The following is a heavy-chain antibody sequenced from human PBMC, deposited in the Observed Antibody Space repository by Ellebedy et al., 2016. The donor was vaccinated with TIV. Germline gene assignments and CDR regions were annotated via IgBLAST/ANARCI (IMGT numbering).Heavy chain of an antibody. Sequence: GESLKISCAVSGLTFKDFGMNWVRQAPGKGLEWVSTIGGGGDCIYYADSVKGRFTISRDNSRNTLHLQMNDLRADDTAIYYCAHSTSYYCESSLYRWGQGTQVTVS. CDR1: GLTFKDFG. V-gene: IGHV3-23*01. CDR3: AHSTSYYCESSLYR. CDR2: IGGGGDCI. D-gene: IGHD3-22*01. J-gene: IGHJ4*02.